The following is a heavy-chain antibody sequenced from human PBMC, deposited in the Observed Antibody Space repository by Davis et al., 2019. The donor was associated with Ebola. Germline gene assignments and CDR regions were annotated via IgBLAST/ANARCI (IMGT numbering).Heavy chain of an antibody. V-gene: IGHV5-51*01. CDR2: IYPGDSDT. D-gene: IGHD2-15*01. J-gene: IGHJ6*02. Sequence: GESLKISCKVSGYTFTSYWIGWVRQLPGKGLEWMGIIYPGDSDTRYSPSFQGQVTISADKSISTAYLQWSSLKASDTAMYYCAGYGDKRDIVVVVAASGMDVWGQGTTVTVSS. CDR3: AGYGDKRDIVVVVAASGMDV. CDR1: GYTFTSYW.